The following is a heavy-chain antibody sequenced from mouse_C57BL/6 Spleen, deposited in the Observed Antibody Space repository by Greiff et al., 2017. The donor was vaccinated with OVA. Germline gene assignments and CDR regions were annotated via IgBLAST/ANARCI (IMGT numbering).Heavy chain of an antibody. D-gene: IGHD2-1*01. CDR1: GYAFSSSW. Sequence: VQVVESGPELVKPGASVKISCKASGYAFSSSWMNWVKQRPGKGLEWIGRIYPGDGDTNYNGKFKGKATLTADKSSSTAYMQLSSLTSEDSAVYFCARPTLYGNYNYAMDYWGQGTSVTVSS. J-gene: IGHJ4*01. CDR3: ARPTLYGNYNYAMDY. CDR2: IYPGDGDT. V-gene: IGHV1-82*01.